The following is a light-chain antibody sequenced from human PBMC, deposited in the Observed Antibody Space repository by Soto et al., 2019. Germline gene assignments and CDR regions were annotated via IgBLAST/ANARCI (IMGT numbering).Light chain of an antibody. CDR2: GNN. J-gene: IGLJ2*01. Sequence: QSVLTQTPSASGTPGQWVAVSCSGSKSNIGSVSVNWYQQLPGAAPKLLIYGNNQRPSGVPDRFSGSKSGTSASLVISGLQSEDKASYSCAAWHDSLNGWIFGGGTKLTLL. V-gene: IGLV1-44*01. CDR1: KSNIGSVS. CDR3: AAWHDSLNGWI.